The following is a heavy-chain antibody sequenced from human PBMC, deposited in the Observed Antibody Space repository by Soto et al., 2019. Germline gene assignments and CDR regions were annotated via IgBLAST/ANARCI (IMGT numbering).Heavy chain of an antibody. D-gene: IGHD3-16*01. J-gene: IGHJ5*02. V-gene: IGHV3-49*03. CDR3: TRARFPNWFDX. Sequence: PGGSLRLSCTASGFTFGDYAMSWFRQAPGKGLEWVGFIRSKAYGGTTEYAASVKGRFTISRDDSKSIAYLQMNSLKTEDTAVYYCTRARFPNWFDXWGQGPLVTVSS. CDR1: GFTFGDYA. CDR2: IRSKAYGGTT.